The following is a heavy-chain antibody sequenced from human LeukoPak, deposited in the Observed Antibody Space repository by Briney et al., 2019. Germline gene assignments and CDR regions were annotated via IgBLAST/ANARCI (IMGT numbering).Heavy chain of an antibody. CDR2: ISSSSSYI. CDR3: ARGFSYSSSWYVDH. D-gene: IGHD6-13*01. J-gene: IGHJ4*02. CDR1: GFTFSNYN. Sequence: GGSLRLSCAASGFTFSNYNMNWVRQAPGKGLEWVSSISSSSSYIYYADSVKGRFTISRDNAKSSLYPQMNSLRAEDTAVYYCARGFSYSSSWYVDHWGQGTLVTVSS. V-gene: IGHV3-21*01.